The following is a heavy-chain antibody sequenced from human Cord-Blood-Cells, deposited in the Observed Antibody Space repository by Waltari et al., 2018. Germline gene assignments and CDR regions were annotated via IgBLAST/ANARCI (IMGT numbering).Heavy chain of an antibody. D-gene: IGHD6-6*01. J-gene: IGHJ5*02. Sequence: QLQLQESGPGLVKPSETLSLTCTVSGGSISSSSYYWGWIRQPPGKGLEWIGSIYYSGITYYNPSLKSRVTISVETSKNQFSLKLSSVTAADTAVYYCASEYSSSSNWFDPWGQGTLVTVSS. CDR3: ASEYSSSSNWFDP. CDR2: IYYSGIT. CDR1: GGSISSSSYY. V-gene: IGHV4-39*01.